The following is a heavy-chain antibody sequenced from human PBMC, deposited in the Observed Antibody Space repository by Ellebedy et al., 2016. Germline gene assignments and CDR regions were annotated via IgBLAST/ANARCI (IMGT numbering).Heavy chain of an antibody. Sequence: SETLSLXXAVYGGSFSGYYWSWIRQPPGKGLEWIGEINHSGSTNYNPSLKSRVTISVDTSKNQFSLKLSSVTAADTAVYYCARGQYYYGSGSYYTKSGMDVWGQGTTVTVSS. CDR3: ARGQYYYGSGSYYTKSGMDV. CDR1: GGSFSGYY. V-gene: IGHV4-34*01. J-gene: IGHJ6*02. CDR2: INHSGST. D-gene: IGHD3-10*01.